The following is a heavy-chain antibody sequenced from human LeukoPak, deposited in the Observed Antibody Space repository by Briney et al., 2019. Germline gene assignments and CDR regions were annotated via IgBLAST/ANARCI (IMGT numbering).Heavy chain of an antibody. CDR2: MNPNSGNT. J-gene: IGHJ3*02. V-gene: IGHV1-8*01. Sequence: ASVKVSYKASGYTFTSYDINWVRQATGQGLEWMGWMNPNSGNTGYAQKFQGRVTITRNTSISTAYMELSSLRSEDTAVYYCARGLGVVPAAILGDAFDIWGQGTMVTVSS. CDR1: GYTFTSYD. D-gene: IGHD2-2*02. CDR3: ARGLGVVPAAILGDAFDI.